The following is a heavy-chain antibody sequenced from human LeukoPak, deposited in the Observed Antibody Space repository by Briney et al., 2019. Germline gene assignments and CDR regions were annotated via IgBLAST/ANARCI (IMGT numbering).Heavy chain of an antibody. Sequence: GGSLRLSCAASGLTFSSYWMHWVRRGPGKGLVWVSRINSDGSSLTYAASVEGRFTISRDNAKNTLYLQMNSLRAEDTAVYYCAGEPGSHAGAVPAYWGQGALVTVSS. J-gene: IGHJ4*02. D-gene: IGHD1-26*01. CDR2: INSDGSSL. V-gene: IGHV3-74*01. CDR1: GLTFSSYW. CDR3: AGEPGSHAGAVPAY.